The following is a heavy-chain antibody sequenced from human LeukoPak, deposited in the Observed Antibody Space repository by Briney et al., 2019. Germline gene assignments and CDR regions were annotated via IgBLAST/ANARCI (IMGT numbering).Heavy chain of an antibody. J-gene: IGHJ3*02. CDR2: ISYDGSNK. CDR1: GFTFSSYG. D-gene: IGHD4-17*01. Sequence: QPGRSLRLSCAASGFTFSSYGMHWVRQAPGKGLEWVAVISYDGSNKYYADSVKGRFTISRDNSKNTPYLQMNSLRAEDTAVYYCAKDALTTVTTGVAFDIWGHGTMVTVSS. V-gene: IGHV3-30*18. CDR3: AKDALTTVTTGVAFDI.